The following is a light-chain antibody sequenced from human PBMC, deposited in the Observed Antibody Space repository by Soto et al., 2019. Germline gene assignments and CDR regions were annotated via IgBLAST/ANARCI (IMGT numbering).Light chain of an antibody. CDR1: STDVGSNNR. J-gene: IGLJ1*01. Sequence: QSALTQPPSVSGSPGQSVTISCTGTSTDVGSNNRVSCYQQPPSTPPKLMSYENSTRPAVVPGRSSGSRSGNTASLTISGLQADDDADDCGRAYTSSSNDVFGTGTKLTVL. CDR3: RAYTSSSNDV. V-gene: IGLV2-18*02. CDR2: ENS.